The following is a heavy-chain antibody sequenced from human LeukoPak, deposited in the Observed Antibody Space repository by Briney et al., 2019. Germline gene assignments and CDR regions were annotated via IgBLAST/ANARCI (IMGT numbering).Heavy chain of an antibody. CDR3: ASYYYDSSGYSGAFDI. Sequence: SETLSLTCTVSGGSISSYYWSWIRQPAGKGLEWIGRIYTSGSTNYNPSLKSRVTMSVDTSKNQFSLKLSSVTAADTAVYYCASYYYDSSGYSGAFDIWGQGTMVTVSS. CDR1: GGSISSYY. J-gene: IGHJ3*02. D-gene: IGHD3-22*01. CDR2: IYTSGST. V-gene: IGHV4-4*07.